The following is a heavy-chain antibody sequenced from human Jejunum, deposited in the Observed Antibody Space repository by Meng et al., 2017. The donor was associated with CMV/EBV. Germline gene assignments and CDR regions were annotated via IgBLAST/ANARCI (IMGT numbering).Heavy chain of an antibody. J-gene: IGHJ4*02. D-gene: IGHD2-21*02. V-gene: IGHV3-21*01. CDR1: VFTFRTSP. Sequence: SVFTFRTSPVTWVRQAPGKGLVWVSSITSSSTYIYYADSAKGRFTISRDNAKNSLYLQMNSLRADDTAVYYCARDYRRGDGSGWGQGTLVTVSS. CDR2: ITSSSTYI. CDR3: ARDYRRGDGSG.